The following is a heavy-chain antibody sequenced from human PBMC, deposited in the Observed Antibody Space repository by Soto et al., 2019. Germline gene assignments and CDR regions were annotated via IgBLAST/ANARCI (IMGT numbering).Heavy chain of an antibody. CDR2: IWYDGSHK. J-gene: IGHJ5*02. D-gene: IGHD6-13*01. Sequence: QVQVVESGGGVVQSGRSLRLSCEASGFPFGSHGMHWVRQAPGKGLEWVAFIWYDGSHKDYAASVRGRFTISKDDSKNTLYLEMDNLRGEDTAIYYCARDVAATGAARWLDPWGQGTLVSVYS. CDR3: ARDVAATGAARWLDP. CDR1: GFPFGSHG. V-gene: IGHV3-33*01.